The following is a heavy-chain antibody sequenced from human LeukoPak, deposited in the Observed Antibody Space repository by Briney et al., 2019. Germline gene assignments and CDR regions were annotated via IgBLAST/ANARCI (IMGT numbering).Heavy chain of an antibody. D-gene: IGHD6-6*01. V-gene: IGHV4-59*01. Sequence: KPSETLSLTCTVSGDPISHYYWSWIRQPPGKGLEWIGYIYYTGNTNYNPSLKSRVTISLDTSKNQFSLKLTSVTAADTAVYYCARRRSDLSSSSPRNWFDPWGQGTLVTVSS. J-gene: IGHJ5*02. CDR3: ARRRSDLSSSSPRNWFDP. CDR1: GDPISHYY. CDR2: IYYTGNT.